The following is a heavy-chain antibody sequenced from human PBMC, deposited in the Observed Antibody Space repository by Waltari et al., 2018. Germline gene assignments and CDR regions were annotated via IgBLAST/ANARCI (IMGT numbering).Heavy chain of an antibody. Sequence: EVQLVESGGGLVKPGGSLRLSCAASGFTFSSYSMNWVRQAPGKGLEWVSSISSSSSYKYYADSVKGRFTISRDNAKNSLYLQMNSLRAEDTAVYYCASVRGRGPIYWGQGTLVTVSS. CDR1: GFTFSSYS. D-gene: IGHD3-16*01. CDR2: ISSSSSYK. CDR3: ASVRGRGPIY. V-gene: IGHV3-21*01. J-gene: IGHJ4*02.